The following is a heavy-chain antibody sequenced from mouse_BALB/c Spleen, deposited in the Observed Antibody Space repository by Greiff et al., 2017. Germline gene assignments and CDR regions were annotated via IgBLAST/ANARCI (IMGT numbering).Heavy chain of an antibody. CDR1: GYAFTNYL. V-gene: IGHV1-54*01. D-gene: IGHD1-2*01. J-gene: IGHJ4*01. CDR2: INPGSGGT. CDR3: ARAYGYEYAMDY. Sequence: QVQLQQSGAELVRPGTSVKVSCKASGYAFTNYLIEWVKQRPGQGLEWIGVINPGSGGTNYNEKFKGKATLTADKSSSTAYMQLSSLTSDDSAVYFCARAYGYEYAMDYWGQGTSVTVTS.